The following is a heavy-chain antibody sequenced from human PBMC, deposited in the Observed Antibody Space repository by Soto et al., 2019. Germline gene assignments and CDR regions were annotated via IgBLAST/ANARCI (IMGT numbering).Heavy chain of an antibody. J-gene: IGHJ2*01. CDR1: GGTFSSYT. D-gene: IGHD4-4*01. CDR2: IIPILGIA. Sequence: SVKVSCKASGGTFSSYTISWVRLAPGQGLEWMGRIIPILGIANYAQKFQGRVTITADKSTSTAYMELSSLRSEDTAVYYCASPSNYEVGDWYFDLWGRGTLVTVSS. CDR3: ASPSNYEVGDWYFDL. V-gene: IGHV1-69*02.